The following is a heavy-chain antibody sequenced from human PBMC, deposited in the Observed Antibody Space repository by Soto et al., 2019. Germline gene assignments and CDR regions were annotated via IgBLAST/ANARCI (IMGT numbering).Heavy chain of an antibody. J-gene: IGHJ6*02. V-gene: IGHV1-69*01. CDR3: ARAGYSSSWYYYYGMDV. CDR1: GGTFSSYA. Sequence: QVQLVQSGAEVKKPGSSVKVSCKASGGTFSSYAISWVRQAPGHGLERMGGIIPIFGTANYAQKFQGRVTITADESTSTAYMELSSLRSEDTAVYYCARAGYSSSWYYYYGMDVWGQGTTVTVSS. CDR2: IIPIFGTA. D-gene: IGHD6-13*01.